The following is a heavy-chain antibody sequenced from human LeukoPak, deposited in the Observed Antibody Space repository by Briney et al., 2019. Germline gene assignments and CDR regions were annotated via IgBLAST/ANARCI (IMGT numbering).Heavy chain of an antibody. Sequence: SVTVSCTASVCTFNSYAISWVRQAPGQGLEGMGGIIPIFGTANYAQKFQGRVTITTAESTSTAYMELSSLRSQDTAVYYCASGYCTNGVCYPVDYSGQGTLVTVSS. CDR1: VCTFNSYA. CDR2: IIPIFGTA. D-gene: IGHD2-8*01. J-gene: IGHJ4*02. V-gene: IGHV1-69*05. CDR3: ASGYCTNGVCYPVDY.